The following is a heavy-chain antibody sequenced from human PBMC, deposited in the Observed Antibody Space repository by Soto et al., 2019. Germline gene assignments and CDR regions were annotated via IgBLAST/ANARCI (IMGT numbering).Heavy chain of an antibody. D-gene: IGHD3-10*01. Sequence: QVQLQESGPGLVKPSQTLSLTCTVSGGSISSDRYFWSWVRQHPGKGLEWIAYILNSGSTYFNPSLKRRVSFSVDTSKRHFSLNLTSVTAADTAVYYCARGHTTFGFYYYGLDVWGQGTTVIVSS. CDR2: ILNSGST. J-gene: IGHJ6*02. CDR3: ARGHTTFGFYYYGLDV. CDR1: GGSISSDRYF. V-gene: IGHV4-31*03.